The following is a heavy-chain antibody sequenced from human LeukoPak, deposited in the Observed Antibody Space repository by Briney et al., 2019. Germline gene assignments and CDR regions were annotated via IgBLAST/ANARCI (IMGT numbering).Heavy chain of an antibody. CDR1: GFTFSSYA. V-gene: IGHV3-23*01. Sequence: RTGGSLRLSCAASGFTFSSYAMSWVRQAPGKGLEWVSAISGSGGSTYYADSVKGRFTISRDNSKNTLYLQMNSLRAEDTAVYYCAKGQHYYEWNWFDPWGQGTLVTVSS. CDR3: AKGQHYYEWNWFDP. CDR2: ISGSGGST. J-gene: IGHJ5*02. D-gene: IGHD3-16*01.